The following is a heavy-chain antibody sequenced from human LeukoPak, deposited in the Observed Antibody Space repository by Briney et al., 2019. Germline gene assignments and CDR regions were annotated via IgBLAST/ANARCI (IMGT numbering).Heavy chain of an antibody. CDR1: GFTLSDYY. Sequence: PGGSLRLSWAASGFTLSDYYMSWIRQGPGKGLEWVSYISKSGTSTKYADSVKGRFSISRDNAKQSLYLQLNSLTAEDTAVYYCARVRSSGSPLDYWGQGTLVTVSS. D-gene: IGHD3-10*01. V-gene: IGHV3-11*05. J-gene: IGHJ4*01. CDR2: ISKSGTST. CDR3: ARVRSSGSPLDY.